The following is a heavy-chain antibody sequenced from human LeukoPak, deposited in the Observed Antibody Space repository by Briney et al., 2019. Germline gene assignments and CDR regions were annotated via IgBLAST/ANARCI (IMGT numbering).Heavy chain of an antibody. Sequence: ASVEVSCKASGYTFTGYYMHWVRQAPGKGLEWMGCINPNSGGTIYAQKFQGRVTMTGDTSISTAYRELSRLRSDDAAVYFCEVEYCSSTSSSWIQLWSPIDYWGQGTLVTVSS. V-gene: IGHV1-2*02. CDR3: EVEYCSSTSSSWIQLWSPIDY. J-gene: IGHJ4*02. CDR2: INPNSGGT. D-gene: IGHD2-2*01. CDR1: GYTFTGYY.